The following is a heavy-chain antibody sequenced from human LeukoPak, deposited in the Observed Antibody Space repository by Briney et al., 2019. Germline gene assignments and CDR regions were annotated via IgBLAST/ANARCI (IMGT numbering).Heavy chain of an antibody. CDR1: GYTFTGYY. D-gene: IGHD6-19*01. J-gene: IGHJ6*03. Sequence: GASVKVSCKASGYTFTGYYMHWVRQAPGQGLEWMGWINPNSGGTNYAQKFQGRVTMTRDTSISTAYMELSRLRSDDTAVYYCARDRAGSGWESYYYYMDVWGKGTTVTISS. CDR2: INPNSGGT. V-gene: IGHV1-2*02. CDR3: ARDRAGSGWESYYYYMDV.